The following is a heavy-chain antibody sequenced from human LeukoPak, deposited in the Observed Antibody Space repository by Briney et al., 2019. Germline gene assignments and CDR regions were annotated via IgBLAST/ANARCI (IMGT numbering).Heavy chain of an antibody. V-gene: IGHV3-30-3*01. CDR2: ISYDGSNK. Sequence: GGSLRLSCAASGFTFSSYAMHWVRQAPGKGLEWVAVISYDGSNKYYADSVKGRFTISRDNSKNTLYLQMNSLRAEDTAVYYCVKGVKYSSSWYVWFDPWGQGTLVTVSS. CDR1: GFTFSSYA. J-gene: IGHJ5*02. D-gene: IGHD6-13*01. CDR3: VKGVKYSSSWYVWFDP.